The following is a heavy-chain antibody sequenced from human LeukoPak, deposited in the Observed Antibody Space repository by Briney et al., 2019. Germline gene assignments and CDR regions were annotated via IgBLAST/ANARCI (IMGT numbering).Heavy chain of an antibody. V-gene: IGHV4-34*01. D-gene: IGHD6-6*01. CDR3: ARSYSSSSRRPTYYFDY. Sequence: SETLSLTCAVYGGSFSGYYWSWIRQPPGKGLEWIGEINHSGSTNYNPSLKSRVTISVDTSKNQFSLKLSSVTAADTAVYYCARSYSSSSRRPTYYFDYWSQGTLVTVSS. J-gene: IGHJ4*02. CDR2: INHSGST. CDR1: GGSFSGYY.